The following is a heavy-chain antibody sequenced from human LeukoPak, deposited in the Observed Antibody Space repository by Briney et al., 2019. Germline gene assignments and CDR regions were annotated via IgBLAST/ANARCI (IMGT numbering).Heavy chain of an antibody. CDR3: ATDRYCGGGSCYFYFDN. J-gene: IGHJ4*02. D-gene: IGHD2-15*01. CDR1: GRTLNRND. V-gene: IGHV3-66*01. Sequence: GGSLRLSCEAFGRTLNRNDMSWVRQAPGKGLEWVSVMYIAGGTYYADSVKDRFTISRDTSKNTLYLEMNSLRAEDTAVYYCATDRYCGGGSCYFYFDNWGQGTLVTVS. CDR2: MYIAGGT.